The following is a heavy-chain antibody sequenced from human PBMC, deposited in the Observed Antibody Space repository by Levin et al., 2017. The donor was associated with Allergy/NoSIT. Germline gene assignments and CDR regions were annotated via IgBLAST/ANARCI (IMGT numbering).Heavy chain of an antibody. CDR2: IIPIFGTT. J-gene: IGHJ4*02. V-gene: IGHV1-69*15. CDR1: GAALSSYS. CDR3: ARWAGYCTTAMCYNPLDY. D-gene: IGHD2-2*02. Sequence: KRGESLKISCKASGAALSSYSTTWVRQAPGQGLEWMGTIIPIFGTTNYAQKFQGRVTISADESTNTAYMELSSLRSQDTAVYYCARWAGYCTTAMCYNPLDYWGQGTLVTVSS.